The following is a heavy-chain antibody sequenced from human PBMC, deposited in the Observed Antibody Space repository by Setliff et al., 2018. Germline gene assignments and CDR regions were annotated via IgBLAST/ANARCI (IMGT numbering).Heavy chain of an antibody. CDR2: IDTSSTWI. Sequence: GGSLRLSCAASGFSFTTYTMNWIRQAPGQGLEWVSSIDTSSTWIYYADSVKGRFTISRDNAENSLYLQMNSLRAEDTAVYYCAGSETCHSTHCSPYDYWGQGTPVTVSS. D-gene: IGHD2-2*01. CDR3: AGSETCHSTHCSPYDY. J-gene: IGHJ4*02. V-gene: IGHV3-21*01. CDR1: GFSFTTYT.